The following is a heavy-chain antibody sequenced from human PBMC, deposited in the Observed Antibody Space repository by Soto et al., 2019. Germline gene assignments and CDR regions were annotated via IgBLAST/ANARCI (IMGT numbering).Heavy chain of an antibody. CDR1: GFTFSSYG. J-gene: IGHJ6*02. V-gene: IGHV3-30*18. CDR2: ISYDGSNK. D-gene: IGHD4-17*01. CDR3: AKDLLTTVTRPREFIPYGMDV. Sequence: GGSLRLSCAASGFTFSSYGMHWVRQAPGKGLEWVAVISYDGSNKYYADSVKGRFTISRDNSKNTLYLQMNSLRAEDTAVYYCAKDLLTTVTRPREFIPYGMDVWGQGTTVTVSS.